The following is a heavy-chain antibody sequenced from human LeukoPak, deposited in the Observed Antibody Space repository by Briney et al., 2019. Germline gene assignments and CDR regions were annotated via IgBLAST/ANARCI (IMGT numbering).Heavy chain of an antibody. CDR2: ITSTTDYI. Sequence: GGSLRLSCAFSKFTFSNYSVNWVRQAPGKGLEWVSSITSTTDYIYYADSVKGRFTISRDIAKNELFLQMNSLRAEDTAVYYCVAVLIDAFDIWGQGTMVTVSS. D-gene: IGHD3-10*01. V-gene: IGHV3-21*01. J-gene: IGHJ3*02. CDR1: KFTFSNYS. CDR3: VAVLIDAFDI.